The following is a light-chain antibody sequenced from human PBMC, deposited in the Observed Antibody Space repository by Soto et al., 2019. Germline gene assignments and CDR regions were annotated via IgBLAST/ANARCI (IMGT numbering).Light chain of an antibody. CDR3: XXXXXXXLX. V-gene: IGKV3-15*01. Sequence: EIVFTRSPGTLALSPGEIAILSCRASQSISSSYLAWYQQKPGQAPRLLIYGASTRATGIPARFSGSGSGTEFTLTISSLQSEDFALXXXXXXXXXXLXFXXGAKVDIK. J-gene: IGKJ4*01. CDR1: QSISSSY. CDR2: GAS.